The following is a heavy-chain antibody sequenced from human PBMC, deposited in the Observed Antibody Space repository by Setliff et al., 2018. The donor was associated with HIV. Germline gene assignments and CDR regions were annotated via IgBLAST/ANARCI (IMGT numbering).Heavy chain of an antibody. CDR2: FDPEYDKT. Sequence: GASVKVSCKVSGYTLTELSIHWVRQAPGKGLEWMGGFDPEYDKTFYAQKFQGRVTMSEDTSTDTAYMELTSLRSEDTAVYYCATGVYHDSSGYCPHWGQGTLVTVSS. V-gene: IGHV1-24*01. CDR3: ATGVYHDSSGYCPH. CDR1: GYTLTELS. J-gene: IGHJ1*01. D-gene: IGHD3-22*01.